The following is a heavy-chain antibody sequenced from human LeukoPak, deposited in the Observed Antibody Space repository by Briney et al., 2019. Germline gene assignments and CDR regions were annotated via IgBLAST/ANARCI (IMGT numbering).Heavy chain of an antibody. CDR1: GGSISSSSYY. CDR2: IYYSGST. CDR3: ASPRNGGYYE. Sequence: PLETLSLTCTVSGGSISSSSYYWGWIRQPPGTGLEWIGSIYYSGSTYYNPSLKSRVTISVDTSKNQFSLKLSSVTAADTAVYYCASPRNGGYYEWGQGTLVTVSS. V-gene: IGHV4-39*01. D-gene: IGHD3-22*01. J-gene: IGHJ4*02.